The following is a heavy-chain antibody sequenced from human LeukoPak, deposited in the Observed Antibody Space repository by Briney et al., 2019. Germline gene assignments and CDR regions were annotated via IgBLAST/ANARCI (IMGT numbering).Heavy chain of an antibody. D-gene: IGHD1-26*01. CDR3: AREGEYYYYYGMDV. CDR1: GFTFSSYC. CDR2: IWYDGSNK. Sequence: PGGSLRLSCAASGFTFSSYCMHWVRQAPGKGLEWVVVIWYDGSNKYYADSVKGRFTISRDNSKNTLYLQMNSLRAEDTAVYYCAREGEYYYYYGMDVWGQGTTVTVSS. V-gene: IGHV3-33*01. J-gene: IGHJ6*02.